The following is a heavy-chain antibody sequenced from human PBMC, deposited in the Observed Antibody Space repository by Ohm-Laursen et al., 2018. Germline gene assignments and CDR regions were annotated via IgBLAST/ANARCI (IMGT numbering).Heavy chain of an antibody. CDR2: ISSSGSTI. CDR3: ARNSSTWGRSVDY. D-gene: IGHD2-2*01. CDR1: GFTFSDYY. Sequence: SLRLSCAASGFTFSDYYMSWIRQAPGKGLEWVSYISSSGSTIYYADSVKGRFTISRDNAKNSLFLQMNSLRAKDTAVYYCARNSSTWGRSVDYWGQGALVTVSS. V-gene: IGHV3-11*01. J-gene: IGHJ4*02.